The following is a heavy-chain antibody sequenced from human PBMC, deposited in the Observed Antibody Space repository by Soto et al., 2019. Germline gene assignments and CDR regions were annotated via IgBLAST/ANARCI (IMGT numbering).Heavy chain of an antibody. CDR2: IWYDGSNN. D-gene: IGHD2-21*02. J-gene: IGHJ6*02. CDR3: AREVCGGDCYSRVGWGMDV. V-gene: IGHV3-33*01. CDR1: GFTFSSYG. Sequence: QVQLVESGGGVVQPGRSLRLSCAASGFTFSSYGMHWVRQAPGKGLEWVAVIWYDGSNNYYADSVKGRFTISRDNSXNXHXXQMNGLRAEDTAVDYCAREVCGGDCYSRVGWGMDVWGQGTTVTVSS.